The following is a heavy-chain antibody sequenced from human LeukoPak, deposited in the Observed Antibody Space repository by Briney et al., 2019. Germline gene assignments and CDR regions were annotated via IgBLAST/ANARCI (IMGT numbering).Heavy chain of an antibody. Sequence: SETLSVTCTVSGGSISSYPSYWGWIRQPPGKGLEWIGNIYYSGYTYYNPSLKSRVTMSVDTSKSQFSLKLSSVTAADTAVYYCTRFYDKYGYYYFDYWGQGTLVTVPS. CDR3: TRFYDKYGYYYFDY. J-gene: IGHJ4*02. V-gene: IGHV4-39*01. CDR1: GGSISSYPSY. CDR2: IYYSGYT. D-gene: IGHD5-24*01.